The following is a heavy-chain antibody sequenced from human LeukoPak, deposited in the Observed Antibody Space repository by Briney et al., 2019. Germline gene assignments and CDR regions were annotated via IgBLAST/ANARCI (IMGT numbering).Heavy chain of an antibody. CDR3: TRDLMDYDVSTGLHHYYMDV. Sequence: GGSLRLSCVGSRFTFSSYGMHWVRQAPGEGLEWVAFIRYDGSNSYYIDSVKGRFTISRDNAKNTLYLQMNTLRVEDTAVYYCTRDLMDYDVSTGLHHYYMDVWGQGTTVTVSS. D-gene: IGHD3-9*01. CDR1: RFTFSSYG. CDR2: IRYDGSNS. V-gene: IGHV3-30*02. J-gene: IGHJ6*02.